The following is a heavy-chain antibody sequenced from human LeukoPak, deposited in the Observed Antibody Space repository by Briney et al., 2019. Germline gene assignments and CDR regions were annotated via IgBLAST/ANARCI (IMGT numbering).Heavy chain of an antibody. CDR1: GFTFSSYW. D-gene: IGHD6-19*01. CDR2: IKQDGSEK. Sequence: GGSLRLSCAVSGFTFSSYWMSWVRQAPGKGLEWVANIKQDGSEKYYVDSVKGRFTISRDNAKNSLYLQMNSLRAEDTAVYYCARQGQSTFDPWGQGTLVTVSS. J-gene: IGHJ5*02. V-gene: IGHV3-7*01. CDR3: ARQGQSTFDP.